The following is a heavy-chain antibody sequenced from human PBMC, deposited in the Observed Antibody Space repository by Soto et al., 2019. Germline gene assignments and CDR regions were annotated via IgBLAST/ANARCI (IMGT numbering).Heavy chain of an antibody. CDR2: ISAYNGNT. CDR3: ARDMGSFWLSHIVVVTAIPVRAFDI. V-gene: IGHV1-18*04. CDR1: GYTFTSYG. J-gene: IGHJ3*02. Sequence: QVQLVQSGAEVKKPGASVKVSCKASGYTFTSYGISWVRQAPGQGLEWMGWISAYNGNTNYAQKLQGRVTMTTDTSTSTAYMELRSLRSDDTAVYYCARDMGSFWLSHIVVVTAIPVRAFDIWGQGTMVTVSS. D-gene: IGHD2-21*02.